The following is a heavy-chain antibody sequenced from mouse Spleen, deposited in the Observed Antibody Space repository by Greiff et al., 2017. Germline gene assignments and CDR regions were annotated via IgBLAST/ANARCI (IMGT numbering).Heavy chain of an antibody. D-gene: IGHD2-12*01. CDR3: ARSYSYYSYDVYWYFDV. V-gene: IGHV1-72*01. CDR2: IDPNSGGT. CDR1: GYTFTSYW. Sequence: SGAELAKPGASVKLSCKASGYTFTSYWMHWVKQRPGRGLEWIGRIDPNSGGTKYNEKFKSKATLTVDKPSSTAYMQLSSLTSEDSAVYYCARSYSYYSYDVYWYFDVWGAGTTVTVSS. J-gene: IGHJ1*01.